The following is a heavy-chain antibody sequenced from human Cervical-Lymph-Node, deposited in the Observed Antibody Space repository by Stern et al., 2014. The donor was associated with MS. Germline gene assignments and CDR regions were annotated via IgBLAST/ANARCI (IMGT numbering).Heavy chain of an antibody. CDR3: ARGSIAARPYYYYGMDV. D-gene: IGHD6-6*01. Sequence: VQLVESGAEEKKPGASVKVSCKASGYTFPSYAMHWVRQAPGQRLEWMGWIHAGNGNTKYSQKFQGRVTITRDTSASTAYMELSSLRSEDTAVYYCARGSIAARPYYYYGMDVWGQGTTVTVSS. V-gene: IGHV1-3*05. J-gene: IGHJ6*02. CDR2: IHAGNGNT. CDR1: GYTFPSYA.